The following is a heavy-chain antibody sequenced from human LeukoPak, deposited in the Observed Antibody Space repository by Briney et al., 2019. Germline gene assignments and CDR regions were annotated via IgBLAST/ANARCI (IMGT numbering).Heavy chain of an antibody. CDR1: GFTFSSYS. D-gene: IGHD5-12*01. V-gene: IGHV3-74*01. CDR3: ARGKYGGYFIDY. CDR2: IKPDGSDT. Sequence: PGGSLRLSCAASGFTFSSYSMNWVRQAPGKGLVWVSRIKPDGSDTNYADSVKGRFTISRDNAKNTVYLQMNSLRAEDTAVYYCARGKYGGYFIDYWGQGTLVTVSS. J-gene: IGHJ4*02.